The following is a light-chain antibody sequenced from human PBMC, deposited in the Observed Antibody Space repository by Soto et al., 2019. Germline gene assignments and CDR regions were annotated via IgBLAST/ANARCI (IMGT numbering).Light chain of an antibody. CDR2: KGV. CDR3: QSADTTGSYVI. J-gene: IGLJ2*01. Sequence: SYELTQPPSVSVSPGQTARITCSGDALAKQYAYWYQQKPGQAPVLVIYKGVERPSGIPERFYGSTSGTTVTLTISRVQAEDEADDYCQSADTTGSYVIFGGGTKLTVL. V-gene: IGLV3-25*03. CDR1: ALAKQY.